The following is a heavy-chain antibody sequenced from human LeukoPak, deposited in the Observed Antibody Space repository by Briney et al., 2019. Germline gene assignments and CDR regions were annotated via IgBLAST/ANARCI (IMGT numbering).Heavy chain of an antibody. Sequence: GGSLRLSCAASGLTLSGYWLHWVRQAPGKGLERVAVISYDGSNKYYADSVKGRFTISRDNSKNTLYLQMNSLRAEDTAVYYCAKVLLTYCGGDCYELWGQGTLVTVSS. CDR2: ISYDGSNK. CDR1: GLTLSGYW. D-gene: IGHD2-21*02. CDR3: AKVLLTYCGGDCYEL. V-gene: IGHV3-30*18. J-gene: IGHJ4*02.